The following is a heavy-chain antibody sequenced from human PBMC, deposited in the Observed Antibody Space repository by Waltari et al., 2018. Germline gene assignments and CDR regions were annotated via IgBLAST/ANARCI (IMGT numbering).Heavy chain of an antibody. CDR3: AKGHDAFDI. D-gene: IGHD1-1*01. CDR1: GFTFSSYA. V-gene: IGHV3-23*03. J-gene: IGHJ3*02. CDR2: IYSGGST. Sequence: EVQLLESGGGLVQPGGSLRLSCAASGFTFSSYAMSWVRQAPGKGLEWVSVIYSGGSTYYADSVKGRFTISRDNSKNTLYLQMNSLRAEDTAVYYCAKGHDAFDIWGQGTMVTVSS.